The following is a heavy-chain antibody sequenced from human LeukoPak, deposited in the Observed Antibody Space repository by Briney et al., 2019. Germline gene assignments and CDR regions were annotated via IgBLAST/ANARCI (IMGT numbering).Heavy chain of an antibody. V-gene: IGHV3-23*01. J-gene: IGHJ4*02. CDR2: ISGSGGST. CDR1: GFTFSSYA. D-gene: IGHD3-3*01. Sequence: GGSLRLPCAASGFTFSSYAMTWVRQAPGKGLEWVSVISGSGGSTYYADSVKGRFTVSRDNSKNTLYLQMNSLRAEDTAVYYCAKDKTIFGVAPFDHWGQGTLVAVSS. CDR3: AKDKTIFGVAPFDH.